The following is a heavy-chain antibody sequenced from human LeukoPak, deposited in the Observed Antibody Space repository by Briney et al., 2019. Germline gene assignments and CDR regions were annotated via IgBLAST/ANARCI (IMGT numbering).Heavy chain of an antibody. CDR1: GFTFSSYA. CDR2: ISYDGSNK. CDR3: ARDLQQLVPFDY. J-gene: IGHJ4*02. V-gene: IGHV3-30-3*01. D-gene: IGHD6-13*01. Sequence: GGSLRLSCAASGFTFSSYAMHWVRQAPGKGLEWVAVISYDGSNKYYADSVKGRFTISRDNSKNTLYLQMNSLRAEDTAVYYCARDLQQLVPFDYWGQGTLVTASS.